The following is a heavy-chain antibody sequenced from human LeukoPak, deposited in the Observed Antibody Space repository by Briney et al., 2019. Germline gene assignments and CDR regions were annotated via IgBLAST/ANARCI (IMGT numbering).Heavy chain of an antibody. J-gene: IGHJ6*02. V-gene: IGHV1-69*13. CDR3: ARGLRYYDSSGYYPVYYYYYGMDV. D-gene: IGHD3-22*01. CDR2: IIPIFGTA. Sequence: SVKVSCKASGGTFSSYAISWVRQAPGQGLEWMGGIIPIFGTANYAQKFQGRVTITADEPTSTAYMELSSLRSEDTAVYYCARGLRYYDSSGYYPVYYYYYGMDVWGQGTTVTVSS. CDR1: GGTFSSYA.